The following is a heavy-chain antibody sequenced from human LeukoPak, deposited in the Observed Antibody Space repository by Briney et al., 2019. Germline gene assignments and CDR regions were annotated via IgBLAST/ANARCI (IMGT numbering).Heavy chain of an antibody. V-gene: IGHV3-23*01. D-gene: IGHD2-2*01. J-gene: IGHJ4*01. Sequence: GGSLRLSCAASGFTFSSYAMSWVRQAPRKGLEWVSAISGSGGSGGTTYYADSVQGRFTIYRDNSQNTLYLQMHSLRDEDTAIHFCGRHCGISGCYCFEYWGQGTLVTVSS. CDR2: ISGSGGSGGTT. CDR1: GFTFSSYA. CDR3: GRHCGISGCYCFEY.